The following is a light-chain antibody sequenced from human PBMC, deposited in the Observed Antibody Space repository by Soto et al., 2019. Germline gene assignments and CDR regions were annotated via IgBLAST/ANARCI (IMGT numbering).Light chain of an antibody. J-gene: IGKJ4*02. V-gene: IGKV3-20*01. Sequence: SGLTHSPGTLSLSPGEIATISSRASQNIDGNFLVWHQQKTGQAPRLLINAAFTRDTGIPDRFSGSGSGTEFTLTISRLEPEDFAVYYCQQYGAYSFTFGGGTKVDIK. CDR1: QNIDGNF. CDR3: QQYGAYSFT. CDR2: AAF.